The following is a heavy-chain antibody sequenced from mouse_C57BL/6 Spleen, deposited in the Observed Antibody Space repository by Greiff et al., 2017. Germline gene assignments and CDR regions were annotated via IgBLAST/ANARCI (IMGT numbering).Heavy chain of an antibody. CDR1: GFNIKDYY. D-gene: IGHD4-1*01. V-gene: IGHV14-2*01. Sequence: EVHLVESGAELVQPGASVTLSCTASGFNIKDYYMHWVKQRTEQGLEWIGRIDPEDGETKYAPKFQGKATIPAYTSSTTAYLQLSSLTSADTAVYYCARSPLTGPGFAYWGQGTLVTVSA. CDR2: IDPEDGET. CDR3: ARSPLTGPGFAY. J-gene: IGHJ3*01.